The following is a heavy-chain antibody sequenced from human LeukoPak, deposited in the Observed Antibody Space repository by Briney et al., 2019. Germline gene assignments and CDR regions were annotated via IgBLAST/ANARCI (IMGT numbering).Heavy chain of an antibody. Sequence: GASVKVSCKASGYTFTSYGISWVRQAPGQGLEWMGWISAYNGNTNYTQKLQGRFTMTTDTSTSTAYIELRSLRSDDTAVYYCAREDGYNGFAFDYWGQGTLVTVSS. D-gene: IGHD5-24*01. CDR2: ISAYNGNT. CDR3: AREDGYNGFAFDY. CDR1: GYTFTSYG. J-gene: IGHJ4*02. V-gene: IGHV1-18*01.